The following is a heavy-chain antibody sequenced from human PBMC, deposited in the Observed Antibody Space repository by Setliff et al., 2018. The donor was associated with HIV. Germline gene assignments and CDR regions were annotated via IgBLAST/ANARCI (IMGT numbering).Heavy chain of an antibody. Sequence: EASVKVSCKASGCTFTGYYLHWVRQAPGQGLEWMGWIIPNSGGTNYAQKFQGWVTMTRDTSISTTYMELSRLRSDDTAVYYCARGGIAAAGTLNYYYYGLDVWGQGTTVTVSS. CDR1: GCTFTGYY. CDR3: ARGGIAAAGTLNYYYYGLDV. D-gene: IGHD6-13*01. CDR2: IIPNSGGT. V-gene: IGHV1-2*04. J-gene: IGHJ6*02.